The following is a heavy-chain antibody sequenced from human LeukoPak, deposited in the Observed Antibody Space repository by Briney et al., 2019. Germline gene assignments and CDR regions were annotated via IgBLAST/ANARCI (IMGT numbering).Heavy chain of an antibody. V-gene: IGHV3-48*03. CDR1: RFTFSSYE. D-gene: IGHD6-19*01. CDR2: ISSSGSTI. Sequence: QPGGSLRLSCAASRFTFSSYEMNWVRQAPGKGLEWVSYISSSGSTIYYADSVKGRFTISRDNAKNSLYLQMNSLRAEDTAVYYCATAVPFDYWGQGTLVTVSS. CDR3: ATAVPFDY. J-gene: IGHJ4*02.